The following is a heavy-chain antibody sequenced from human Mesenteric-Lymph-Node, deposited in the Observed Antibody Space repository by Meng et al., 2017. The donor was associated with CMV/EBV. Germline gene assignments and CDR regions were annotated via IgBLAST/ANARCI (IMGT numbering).Heavy chain of an antibody. CDR3: ARGAVGLSSGYYYTNYYYYGLDV. D-gene: IGHD3-22*01. Sequence: SETLSLTCTVSGGSVSSGSYYWSWIRQPPGKGLEWIGYIYYSGSTNYNPSLKSRVTISVDTSKNQFSLKLSSVTAADTAVYYCARGAVGLSSGYYYTNYYYYGLDVWGQGTTVTVSS. J-gene: IGHJ6*02. CDR2: IYYSGST. V-gene: IGHV4-61*01. CDR1: GGSVSSGSYY.